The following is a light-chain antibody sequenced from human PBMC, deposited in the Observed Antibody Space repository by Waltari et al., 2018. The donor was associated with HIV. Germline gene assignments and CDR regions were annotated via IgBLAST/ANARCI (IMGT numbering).Light chain of an antibody. Sequence: SYELTQPLPVSVALGQTARLTCGGNNIGRKNVHWYQQTPGQAPVLVIYRDSNRPSGIPERFSGSNSGNTATLTISRAQAGDEADYYCQVWDSSTYVVFGGGTKLTVL. V-gene: IGLV3-9*01. CDR2: RDS. J-gene: IGLJ2*01. CDR3: QVWDSSTYVV. CDR1: NIGRKN.